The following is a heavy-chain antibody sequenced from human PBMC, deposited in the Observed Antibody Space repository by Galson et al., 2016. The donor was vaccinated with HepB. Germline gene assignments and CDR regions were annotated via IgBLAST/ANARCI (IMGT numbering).Heavy chain of an antibody. D-gene: IGHD3-22*01. J-gene: IGHJ3*02. CDR3: ARERRHYYDGIAYYYHDI. Sequence: SLSLTCTVSGGSISSGDYYWSWIRQHPGKGLEWIEFISDSGSTYYNPSLKSRVSMSLDTSKNQFSLRLTSATAADTAVYYCARERRHYYDGIAYYYHDIWGQGTMVTVSS. CDR2: ISDSGST. V-gene: IGHV4-31*03. CDR1: GGSISSGDYY.